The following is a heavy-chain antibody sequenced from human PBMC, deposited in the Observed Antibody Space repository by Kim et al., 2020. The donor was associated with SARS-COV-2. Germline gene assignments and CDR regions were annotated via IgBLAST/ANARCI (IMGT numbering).Heavy chain of an antibody. D-gene: IGHD6-13*01. CDR3: ARGPTSTPRAAALPMGWFDP. Sequence: SETLSLTCAVYGGSFSGYYWSWIRQPPGKGLEWIGEINHSGSTNYNPSLKSRVTISVDTSKNQFSLKLSSVTAADTAVYYCARGPTSTPRAAALPMGWFDPWGQGTLVTVSS. CDR2: INHSGST. CDR1: GGSFSGYY. V-gene: IGHV4-34*01. J-gene: IGHJ5*02.